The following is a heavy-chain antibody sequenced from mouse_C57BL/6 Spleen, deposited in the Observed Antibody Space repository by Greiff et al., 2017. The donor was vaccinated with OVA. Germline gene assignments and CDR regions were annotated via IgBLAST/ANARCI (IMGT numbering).Heavy chain of an antibody. CDR3: ARARDYYGQRYFDV. CDR1: GYTFTSSW. J-gene: IGHJ1*03. V-gene: IGHV1-59*01. D-gene: IGHD1-2*01. CDR2: IDPADSYT. Sequence: VQLQQPGAELVRPGTSVKLSCKASGYTFTSSWMHWVKQRPGPGLEWIGVIDPADSYTNYNQKFKGKATLTVDTSSSTAYMQLSSLTSEDAAVYYCARARDYYGQRYFDVWGTGTTVTVSS.